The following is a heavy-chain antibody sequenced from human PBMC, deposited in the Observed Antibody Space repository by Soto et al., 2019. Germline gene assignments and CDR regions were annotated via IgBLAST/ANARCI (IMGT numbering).Heavy chain of an antibody. CDR3: ARIIVVVTAIHWGGFDP. V-gene: IGHV3-11*03. J-gene: IGHJ5*02. CDR1: GFTFSDYY. D-gene: IGHD2-21*02. CDR2: ISSSSSYT. Sequence: PGRSLRLSSTASGFTFSDYYMSWIRQAPGKGLEWVSYISSSSSYTNYADSVKGRFTISRDNAKNSLYLQMNSLRAEDTAVYYCARIIVVVTAIHWGGFDPWGQGTLVTVSS.